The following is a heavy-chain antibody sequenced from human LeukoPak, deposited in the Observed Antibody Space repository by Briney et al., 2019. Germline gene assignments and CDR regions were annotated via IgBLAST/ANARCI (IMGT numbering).Heavy chain of an antibody. CDR2: ISSSSSYI. J-gene: IGHJ4*02. CDR1: GFTFSSYS. D-gene: IGHD3-16*01. Sequence: GGSLRLSCAASGFTFSSYSMNWVRQAPGKGLEWVSSISSSSSYIYYADSVKGRFTISRDNAKNSLYLQMNSLRAEDTTVYYCARDLGYDYVWGSFDYWGQGTLVTVSS. CDR3: ARDLGYDYVWGSFDY. V-gene: IGHV3-21*01.